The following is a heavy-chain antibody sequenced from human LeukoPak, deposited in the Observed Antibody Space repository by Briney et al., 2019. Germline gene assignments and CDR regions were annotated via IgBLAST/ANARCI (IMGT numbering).Heavy chain of an antibody. J-gene: IGHJ4*02. V-gene: IGHV1-2*06. D-gene: IGHD1-26*01. CDR2: INPNSVGT. Sequence: ASVKVSCKASGYTFTGYYMHWVRQAPGQGLEWMGRINPNSVGTNYAQKFHGRVTMTRDTSISTAYMELSRLRSDDTAVYYCARDLYSGSYFYYFDYWGQGTLVTVSS. CDR3: ARDLYSGSYFYYFDY. CDR1: GYTFTGYY.